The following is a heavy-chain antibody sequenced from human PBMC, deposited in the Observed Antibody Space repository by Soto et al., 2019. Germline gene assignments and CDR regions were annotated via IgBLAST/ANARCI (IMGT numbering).Heavy chain of an antibody. J-gene: IGHJ4*01. CDR2: IYSADNT. CDR3: ARGSLY. CDR1: GLSVSSND. V-gene: IGHV3-66*01. Sequence: GSLRLSCAASGLSVSSNDMSWVRQAPGKGLECVSIIYSADNTFYLDSVKVRFIISRDNSKNTVYLQMNSLRADDTAVYYCARGSLYWGQGTLVTVSS.